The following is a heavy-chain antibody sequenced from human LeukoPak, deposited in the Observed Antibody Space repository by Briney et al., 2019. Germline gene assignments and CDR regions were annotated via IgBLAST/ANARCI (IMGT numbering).Heavy chain of an antibody. CDR2: IIPILGIA. D-gene: IGHD1-26*01. V-gene: IGHV1-69*04. CDR3: ARVSVGFLEV. Sequence: SVKVSCKASGGTFSSYAISWVRQAPGQGLEWTGRIIPILGIANYAQKFQGRVTITADKSTSTAYMELSSLRSEDTAVYYCARVSVGFLEVWGQGTMVTVSS. J-gene: IGHJ3*01. CDR1: GGTFSSYA.